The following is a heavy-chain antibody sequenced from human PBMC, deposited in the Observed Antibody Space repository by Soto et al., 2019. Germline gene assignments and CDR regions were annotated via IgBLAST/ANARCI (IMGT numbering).Heavy chain of an antibody. CDR3: AKDPTFGPYYYYGMDV. D-gene: IGHD3-16*01. CDR2: ISYDGSNK. V-gene: IGHV3-30*18. Sequence: GGSLRLSCAASGFTFSSYGMHWVRQAPGKGLEWVAVISYDGSNKYYADSVKGRFTISRDNSKNTLYLQMNSLRAEDTAVYYCAKDPTFGPYYYYGMDVWGQGTTVTVSS. CDR1: GFTFSSYG. J-gene: IGHJ6*02.